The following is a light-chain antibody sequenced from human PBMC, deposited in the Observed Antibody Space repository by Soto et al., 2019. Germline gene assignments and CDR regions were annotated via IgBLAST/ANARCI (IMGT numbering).Light chain of an antibody. Sequence: DIQLTQSPASLSASVGDRVTITCQASQDITNYLNGYQQKPGRAPRLLLYDASILETGVPSRFSGSGSGTDFTFTISRLQPEDIATYYCQQYENLRTFGQGTRLEIK. V-gene: IGKV1-33*01. CDR2: DAS. CDR3: QQYENLRT. CDR1: QDITNY. J-gene: IGKJ5*01.